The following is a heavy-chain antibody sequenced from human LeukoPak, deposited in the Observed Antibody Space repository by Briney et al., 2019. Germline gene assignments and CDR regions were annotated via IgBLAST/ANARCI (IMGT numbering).Heavy chain of an antibody. V-gene: IGHV1-18*01. CDR1: GYIFKKFG. CDR3: ARDGYPSGEVVVAPNFALDY. Sequence: ASVKVTCKTSGYIFKKFGISWVRQAPGQGLEWMGWISPYNGDTNQAQRFQGRVTMTTDTSTDTAYMELRSLRSDDTAVYFCARDGYPSGEVVVAPNFALDYWGQGTLVTVSS. D-gene: IGHD2-15*01. J-gene: IGHJ4*02. CDR2: ISPYNGDT.